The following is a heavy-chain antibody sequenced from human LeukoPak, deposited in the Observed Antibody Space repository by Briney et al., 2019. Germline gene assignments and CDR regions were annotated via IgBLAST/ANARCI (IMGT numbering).Heavy chain of an antibody. D-gene: IGHD1-26*01. CDR3: ARRAAEGAIRYNWFDA. J-gene: IGHJ5*02. CDR1: GVSISSYY. V-gene: IGHV4-59*08. Sequence: PSETLSLTCTVSGVSISSYYWSWLRQPPGKGLEWIGYIYYSGSTNYNPSLKSRVTISVDTSNNQFSLKLSSVTAADTAVYYCARRAAEGAIRYNWFDAWGQGTLVPVSS. CDR2: IYYSGST.